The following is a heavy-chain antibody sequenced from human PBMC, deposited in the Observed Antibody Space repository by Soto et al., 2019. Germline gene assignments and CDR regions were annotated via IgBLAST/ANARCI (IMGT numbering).Heavy chain of an antibody. CDR1: GGSISSGGYS. Sequence: SETLSLTCAVSGGSISSGGYSWGWIRQPPGKGLEWIGYIYHSGSTNYNPSLKSRVTISVDTSKNQFSLKLSSVTAADTAVYYCARDEVGYNYDAFDIWGQGTMVTVSS. CDR3: ARDEVGYNYDAFDI. CDR2: IYHSGST. V-gene: IGHV4-30-2*01. J-gene: IGHJ3*02. D-gene: IGHD5-12*01.